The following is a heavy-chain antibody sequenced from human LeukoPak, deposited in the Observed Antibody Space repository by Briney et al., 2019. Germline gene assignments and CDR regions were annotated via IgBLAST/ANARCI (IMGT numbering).Heavy chain of an antibody. CDR2: ISSSGSTI. CDR3: AKAPGGGNWN. CDR1: GFTFSDYY. V-gene: IGHV3-11*01. D-gene: IGHD4-23*01. Sequence: GGSLRLSCAASGFTFSDYYMSWIRQAPGKGLEWVSYISSSGSTIYYADSVKGRFTISRDNSKNTLYLQMNSLRVEDTAIYYCAKAPGGGNWNWGQGTLVTVSS. J-gene: IGHJ4*02.